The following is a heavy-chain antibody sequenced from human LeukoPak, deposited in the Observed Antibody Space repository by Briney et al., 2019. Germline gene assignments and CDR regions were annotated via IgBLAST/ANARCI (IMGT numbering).Heavy chain of an antibody. J-gene: IGHJ6*02. CDR3: AKDRGRYDFWSGYFYYYYGMDV. D-gene: IGHD3-3*01. Sequence: PGRSPRLSCTAPGFTFSSYAIHWIRQAPGKGLEWVALVWHDGSNKYYADSVKGRFTISRDNSKNTLYLQMNSLRAEDTAVYYCAKDRGRYDFWSGYFYYYYGMDVWGQGTTVTVSS. V-gene: IGHV3-33*06. CDR2: VWHDGSNK. CDR1: GFTFSSYA.